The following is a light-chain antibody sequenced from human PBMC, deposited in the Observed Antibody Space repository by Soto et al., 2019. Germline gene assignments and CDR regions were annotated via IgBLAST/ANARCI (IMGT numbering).Light chain of an antibody. J-gene: IGKJ5*01. Sequence: EIVMTQSPDTLSVSPGERATLSCRASQTVSSNLARYQQKPGQAPRLLIYGASTRATGIPARFSGGGSGTELTLTISSLQSEDFAVYYCQQYNNWPITFGQGTRL. CDR1: QTVSSN. CDR2: GAS. CDR3: QQYNNWPIT. V-gene: IGKV3-15*01.